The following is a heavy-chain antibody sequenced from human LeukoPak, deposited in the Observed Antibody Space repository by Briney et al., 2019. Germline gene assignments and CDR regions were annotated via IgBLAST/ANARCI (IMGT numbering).Heavy chain of an antibody. V-gene: IGHV3-23*01. J-gene: IGHJ4*02. CDR1: GFTFRSYA. Sequence: PGGSLRLSCAASGFTFRSYAMNWVRQAPGKGLEWVSAISAGGSQIFYGASVKGRFTTSRDNSKNTLYLQMNSLRAEDTAVYYCAKSDCSGGSCYENYWGQGTLVTVSS. CDR2: ISAGGSQI. CDR3: AKSDCSGGSCYENY. D-gene: IGHD2-15*01.